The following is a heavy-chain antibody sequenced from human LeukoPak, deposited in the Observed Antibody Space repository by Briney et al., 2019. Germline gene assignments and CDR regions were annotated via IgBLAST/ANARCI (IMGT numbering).Heavy chain of an antibody. D-gene: IGHD4/OR15-4a*01. J-gene: IGHJ5*02. CDR3: ARVPRHKSWFDP. Sequence: HPGGSLRLSCEGSAFIFSGHWMNWVRQTPGKGLEWVASIKEDGSERQYVDSVKGRFSISRDNTKGSLFLQLNSLRAEDTAVYYCARVPRHKSWFDPWGQGTLVTVSS. CDR1: AFIFSGHW. CDR2: IKEDGSER. V-gene: IGHV3-7*03.